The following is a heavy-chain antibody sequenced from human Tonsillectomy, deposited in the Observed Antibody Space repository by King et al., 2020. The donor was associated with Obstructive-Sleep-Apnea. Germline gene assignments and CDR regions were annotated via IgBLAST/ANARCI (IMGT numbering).Heavy chain of an antibody. V-gene: IGHV4-34*01. D-gene: IGHD2-15*01. CDR2: INHSGRT. CDR1: GGSFSGYF. CDR3: ARGWLGDCSGGSCPYWYFDL. Sequence: VQLQQWGAGLLKPSETLSLTCAVYGGSFSGYFWSLIRQPPGKGLEWIGEINHSGRTNYNPSLKSRVTISVDTSKTQFSLKVNSVTAADTAVYYCARGWLGDCSGGSCPYWYFDLWGRGTLVTVSS. J-gene: IGHJ2*01.